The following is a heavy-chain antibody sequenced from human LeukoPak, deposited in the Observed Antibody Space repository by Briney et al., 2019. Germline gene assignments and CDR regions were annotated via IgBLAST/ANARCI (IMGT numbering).Heavy chain of an antibody. CDR2: VYHIGTT. J-gene: IGHJ3*01. CDR1: GSSFSGGYY. V-gene: IGHV4-38-2*01. Sequence: PSETLSLTCGVSGSSFSGGYYWGWVRQAPGKGLEWIGNVYHIGTTYINPSLWTRVSLSAATSKKQFFLTLKSVTAADTAVYFCVDLQPGGAFDVWGPGTVVTVSS. CDR3: VDLQPGGAFDV. D-gene: IGHD4-11*01.